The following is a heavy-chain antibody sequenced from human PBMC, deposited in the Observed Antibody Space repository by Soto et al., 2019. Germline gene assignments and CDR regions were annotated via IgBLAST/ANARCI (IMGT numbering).Heavy chain of an antibody. J-gene: IGHJ4*02. D-gene: IGHD3-22*01. CDR1: GFTFSSYG. Sequence: PGGSLRLSCAASGFTFSSYGMHWVRQAPGKGLEWVAVIWYDGSNKYYADSVKGRFTISRDNSKNTLYLQMNSLRAEDTAVYYCARDEGYYDSSGYYYQYTFDYWGQGTLVTVSS. CDR2: IWYDGSNK. CDR3: ARDEGYYDSSGYYYQYTFDY. V-gene: IGHV3-33*01.